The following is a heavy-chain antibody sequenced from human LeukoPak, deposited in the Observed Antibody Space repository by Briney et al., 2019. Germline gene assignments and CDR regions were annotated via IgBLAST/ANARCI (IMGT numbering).Heavy chain of an antibody. Sequence: GGSLRLSCAASGFTFSNYNMNWVRQAPGKGLEWVAVISYDGSNKYYADSVKGRFTISRDNSKNTLYLQMNSLRAEDTAVYYCARATIDYYDSSGYYFDAFDIWGQGTMVTVSS. CDR1: GFTFSNYN. CDR2: ISYDGSNK. D-gene: IGHD3-22*01. J-gene: IGHJ3*02. CDR3: ARATIDYYDSSGYYFDAFDI. V-gene: IGHV3-30*14.